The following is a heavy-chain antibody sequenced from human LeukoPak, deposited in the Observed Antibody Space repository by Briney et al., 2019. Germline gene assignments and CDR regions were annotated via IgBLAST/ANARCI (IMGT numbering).Heavy chain of an antibody. D-gene: IGHD3-10*01. Sequence: SETLSLTCAVYGGSFSGYYWSWIRQPPGKGLEWIGEINHSGSTNYNPSLKSRVTISVDTSKNQFSLKLSSVTAADTAVYYCARKLRYGSGTFDYWGQGTLVTVSS. J-gene: IGHJ4*02. V-gene: IGHV4-34*01. CDR1: GGSFSGYY. CDR2: INHSGST. CDR3: ARKLRYGSGTFDY.